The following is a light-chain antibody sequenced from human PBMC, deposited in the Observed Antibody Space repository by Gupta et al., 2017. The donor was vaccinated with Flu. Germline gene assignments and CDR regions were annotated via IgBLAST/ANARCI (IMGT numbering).Light chain of an antibody. J-gene: IGKJ4*02. V-gene: IGKV2-30*01. CDR2: KVS. Sequence: DVVMTQSPLSLPVTLGQPASITCRSSESLLYSDGNTYLSWFQQRPGQSPRRLIYKVSNRYAGVPDRFSGSGSGNDLTLTISRGEAEDVRSYYCRLGTWWHPQTFGEGTKVEIK. CDR1: ESLLYSDGNTY. CDR3: RLGTWWHPQT.